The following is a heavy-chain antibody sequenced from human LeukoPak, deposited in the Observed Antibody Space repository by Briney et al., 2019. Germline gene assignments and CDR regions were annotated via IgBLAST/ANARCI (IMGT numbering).Heavy chain of an antibody. CDR1: GYTFIGYY. D-gene: IGHD1-7*01. V-gene: IGHV1-2*02. J-gene: IGHJ4*02. CDR3: AREKNYYFDS. Sequence: ASVKVSCKASGYTFIGYYIHWVRQAPGQGLEWMGWVNPNNGVTNYAQKFQGRVTMTRDTSISTAFMEMSSLRSDDMAVYYCAREKNYYFDSWGQGTLVTVSS. CDR2: VNPNNGVT.